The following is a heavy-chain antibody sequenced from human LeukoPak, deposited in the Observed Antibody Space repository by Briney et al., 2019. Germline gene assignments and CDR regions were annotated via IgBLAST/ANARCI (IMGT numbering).Heavy chain of an antibody. Sequence: GESLKISCKVSGYSFTSYCIGWVRQMPGKGLEWMGIIYPGDSGPTYSPSFQGQVTISVDKSISTAYLQWSSLQASDTATYYCGMSGDRVPLQDDVFDVWGQGTMVTVST. V-gene: IGHV5-51*01. CDR1: GYSFTSYC. CDR2: IYPGDSGP. J-gene: IGHJ3*01. CDR3: GMSGDRVPLQDDVFDV. D-gene: IGHD1-26*01.